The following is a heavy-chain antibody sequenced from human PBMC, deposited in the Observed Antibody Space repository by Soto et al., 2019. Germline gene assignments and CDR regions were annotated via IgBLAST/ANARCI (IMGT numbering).Heavy chain of an antibody. CDR3: EKDLDAYACNLGGWFDT. D-gene: IGHD3-16*01. Sequence: WGSLRLSCAASGFTFSGFGMHWVRQAPGKGLEWVAVIAYYVDKKYYASSVKGRFIISRDNSRSTVYLDMNSLRPEDTAVYYCEKDLDAYACNLGGWFDTWGQGTQVTASS. J-gene: IGHJ5*02. V-gene: IGHV3-30*18. CDR2: IAYYVDKK. CDR1: GFTFSGFG.